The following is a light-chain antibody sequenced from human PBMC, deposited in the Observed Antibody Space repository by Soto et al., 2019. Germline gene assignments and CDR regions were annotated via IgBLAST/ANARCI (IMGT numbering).Light chain of an antibody. CDR2: EVN. J-gene: IGLJ2*01. CDR3: SSYAGSNTFVV. CDR1: SSDVGSYNY. Sequence: QSALTQPPSASGSPGQSVTISCSGTSSDVGSYNYVSWYQQHPGKAPKLMIYEVNERPSGVPDRFSGSKSGNMASLTVSGLQAEDEADYYCSSYAGSNTFVVFGGGTKLTVL. V-gene: IGLV2-8*01.